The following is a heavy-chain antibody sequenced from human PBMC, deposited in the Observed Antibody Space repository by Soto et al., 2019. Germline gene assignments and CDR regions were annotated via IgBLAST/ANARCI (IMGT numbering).Heavy chain of an antibody. D-gene: IGHD3-10*01. CDR1: GFTFSSYA. V-gene: IGHV3-23*01. J-gene: IGHJ3*02. CDR2: ISGSGGST. Sequence: GGSLRLSCAASGFTFSSYAMSWVRQAPGKGLEWVSAISGSGGSTYYADSVKGRFTISRDNSKNTLYLQMNSLRAEDTAVYYCAKVSWFGESPPHDAFDIWGQGTMVTVSS. CDR3: AKVSWFGESPPHDAFDI.